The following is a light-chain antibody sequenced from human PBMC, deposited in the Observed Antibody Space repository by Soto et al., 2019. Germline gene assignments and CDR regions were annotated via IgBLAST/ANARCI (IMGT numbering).Light chain of an antibody. V-gene: IGLV2-14*01. CDR2: DVS. CDR1: SSDVGGYNY. Sequence: QSALTQPASVSGSPGQSITISCTGTSSDVGGYNYVSWYQQHPGKAPKLMIYDVSNRPSGLSNRFSGSKSCNTASLTISGIQAEDEADYYCSSYTSSSTLVFGGGTKVTVL. J-gene: IGLJ2*01. CDR3: SSYTSSSTLV.